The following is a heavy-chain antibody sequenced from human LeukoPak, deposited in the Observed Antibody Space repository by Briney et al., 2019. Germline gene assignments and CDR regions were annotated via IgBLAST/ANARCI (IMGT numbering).Heavy chain of an antibody. Sequence: GGSLRLSCAASGFTFGSYAMYWVRQAPGKGLEWVSGIFGSGGSAHYADSVKGRFTISRGNSKNTVYLQMDSLRAEDTATYYCAKTTTGYSSGRYPAWPIDYWGQGTLVTVSS. J-gene: IGHJ4*02. CDR2: IFGSGGSA. D-gene: IGHD2-15*01. CDR1: GFTFGSYA. CDR3: AKTTTGYSSGRYPAWPIDY. V-gene: IGHV3-23*01.